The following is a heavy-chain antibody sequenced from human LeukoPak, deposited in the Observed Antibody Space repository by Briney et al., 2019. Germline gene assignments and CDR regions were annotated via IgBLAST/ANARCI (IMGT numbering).Heavy chain of an antibody. V-gene: IGHV1-2*06. CDR1: GYTFTAFY. J-gene: IGHJ4*02. CDR3: ARGYSSSWLDY. CDR2: INPNSGGT. D-gene: IGHD6-13*01. Sequence: ASVKVSCKASGYTFTAFYMHWVRQAPGQGLEWMGRINPNSGGTKYAQKFQGRVTMTTDTSINTAYLELSRLRSDDTAVYYCARGYSSSWLDYWGQGTLSPSPQ.